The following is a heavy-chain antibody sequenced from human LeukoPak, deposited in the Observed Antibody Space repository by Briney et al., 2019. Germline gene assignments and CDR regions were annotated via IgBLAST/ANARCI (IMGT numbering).Heavy chain of an antibody. CDR1: GFTFSSYG. D-gene: IGHD2-15*01. CDR3: AKGLDWYCSGGSCYNIDY. J-gene: IGHJ4*02. Sequence: GGSLRLSCAASGFTFSSYGMHWVRQAPGKGLERVAVRWYDGSNKYYADSVKGRFTISRDNSKNTLYLQMNSLRAEDTAVYYCAKGLDWYCSGGSCYNIDYWGQGTLVTVSS. CDR2: RWYDGSNK. V-gene: IGHV3-33*06.